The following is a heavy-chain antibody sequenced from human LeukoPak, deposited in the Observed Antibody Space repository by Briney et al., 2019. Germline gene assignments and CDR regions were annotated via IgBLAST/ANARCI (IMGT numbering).Heavy chain of an antibody. CDR1: GFTFSSYA. Sequence: GSLRLSCAASGFTFSSYAMSWVRQPPGKGLEWIGEINHSGSTNYNPSLKSRVTISVDTSKNQFSLKLSSVTAADTAVYYCARRAAAGTGYWGQGTLVTVSS. CDR3: ARRAAAGTGY. V-gene: IGHV4-34*01. CDR2: INHSGST. D-gene: IGHD6-13*01. J-gene: IGHJ4*02.